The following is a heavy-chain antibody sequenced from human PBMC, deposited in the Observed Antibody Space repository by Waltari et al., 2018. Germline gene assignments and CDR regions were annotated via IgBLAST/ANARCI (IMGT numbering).Heavy chain of an antibody. CDR2: IYYSGST. J-gene: IGHJ5*02. CDR3: ASATDYGDHNWFDP. D-gene: IGHD4-17*01. V-gene: IGHV4-39*01. CDR1: GGSISSRSYY. Sequence: QLQLQESGPGLVKPSEPLSLTCTVSGGSISSRSYYWGWIRQPPGKGLEWIGSIYYSGSTYYNPSLKSRVTISVDTSKNQFSLKLSSVTAADTAVYYCASATDYGDHNWFDPWGQGTLVTVSS.